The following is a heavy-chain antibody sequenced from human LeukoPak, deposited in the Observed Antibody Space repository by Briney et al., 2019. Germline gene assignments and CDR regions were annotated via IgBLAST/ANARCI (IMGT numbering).Heavy chain of an antibody. CDR2: ICAYNGNT. J-gene: IGHJ6*02. D-gene: IGHD4-17*01. V-gene: IGHV1-18*01. Sequence: GASVTVSCKASGYTFTSYGISWVRQAPGQGLGWMGWICAYNGNTNNAQTLQSRVTMTTDTSTSTAYMEKRSLRSDETAAYYCAICPSGDYYYCYYHGRDVWGQRTTVTVSS. CDR3: AICPSGDYYYCYYHGRDV. CDR1: GYTFTSYG.